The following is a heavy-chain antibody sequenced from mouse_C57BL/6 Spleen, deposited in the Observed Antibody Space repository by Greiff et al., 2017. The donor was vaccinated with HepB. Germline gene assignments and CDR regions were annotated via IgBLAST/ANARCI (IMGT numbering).Heavy chain of an antibody. CDR1: GFTFSDYG. V-gene: IGHV5-17*01. CDR2: ISSGSSTI. Sequence: VQLKESGGGLVKPGGSLKLSCAASGFTFSDYGMHWVRQAPEKGLEWVAYISSGSSTIYYADTVKGRFTISRDNAKNTLFLQMTSLRSEDTAMYYCARGLPNAMDYWGQGTSVTVSS. CDR3: ARGLPNAMDY. J-gene: IGHJ4*01.